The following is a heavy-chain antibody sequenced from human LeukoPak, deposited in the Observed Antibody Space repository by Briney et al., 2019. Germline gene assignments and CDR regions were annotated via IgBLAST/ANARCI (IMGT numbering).Heavy chain of an antibody. Sequence: ASVKVSFKASGDTFTSYYMHWVRQAPGQGLEWMGIINPSGRSTSYAQKFQGRVTMTRDTSTSTVYMELSSLRSEDTAVYYCAKGWQYGSGSYYLGYWGQGTLVTVSS. D-gene: IGHD3-10*01. J-gene: IGHJ4*02. V-gene: IGHV1-46*01. CDR2: INPSGRST. CDR3: AKGWQYGSGSYYLGY. CDR1: GDTFTSYY.